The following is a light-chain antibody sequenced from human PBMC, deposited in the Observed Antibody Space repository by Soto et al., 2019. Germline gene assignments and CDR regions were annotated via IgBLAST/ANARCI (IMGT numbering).Light chain of an antibody. CDR2: DNN. Sequence: QSVLTQPPSVSAAPGQTVTNSCSGSSSNIGNHYVSWYQQFPGTAPKLLLYDNNERPSGIPDRFSGSKSGTSATLGITGLQTGDEADYYCAAWDNSLNVILFGGGTKLTVL. J-gene: IGLJ2*01. V-gene: IGLV1-51*01. CDR3: AAWDNSLNVIL. CDR1: SSNIGNHY.